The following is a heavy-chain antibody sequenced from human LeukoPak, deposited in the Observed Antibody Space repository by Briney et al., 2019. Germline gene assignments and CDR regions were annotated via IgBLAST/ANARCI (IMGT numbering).Heavy chain of an antibody. V-gene: IGHV4-34*01. J-gene: IGHJ4*02. Sequence: SETLSLTCAVYGGSFSGYYWSWIRQPPGKGLEWIGEINHSGSTNYNPSLKSRVTISVDTSKNQFSLKLSSVTAADTAVYYCAARAASYGSGYYSDYWGQGTLVTVSS. D-gene: IGHD3-10*01. CDR3: AARAASYGSGYYSDY. CDR1: GGSFSGYY. CDR2: INHSGST.